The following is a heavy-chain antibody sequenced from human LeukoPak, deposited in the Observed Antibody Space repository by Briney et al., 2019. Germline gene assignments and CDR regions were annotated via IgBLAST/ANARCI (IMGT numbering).Heavy chain of an antibody. J-gene: IGHJ6*03. CDR1: GFSFSSYT. Sequence: GGSLRLSCAAFGFSFSSYTMTWVRQAPGRGLEWVSCLSSTSTYIYYADSVKGRFTISRDNAKNSLYLQMNSLRAEDTAVYYCARYASGWSGGTSGHYMDVWGKGTTVIVSS. CDR3: ARYASGWSGGTSGHYMDV. V-gene: IGHV3-21*01. CDR2: LSSTSTYI. D-gene: IGHD6-19*01.